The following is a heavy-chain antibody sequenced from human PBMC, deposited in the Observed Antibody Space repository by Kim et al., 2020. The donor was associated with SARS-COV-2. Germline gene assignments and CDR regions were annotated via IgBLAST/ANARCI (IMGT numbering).Heavy chain of an antibody. Sequence: GWSLRLSCAASGFTFSSYGMHWVRQAPGKGLEWVAVISYDGSNKYYADSVKGRFTISRDNSKNTLYLQMNSLRAEDTAVYYCAKDLFLSFYYYGMDVWGQGTTVTVSS. CDR2: ISYDGSNK. CDR3: AKDLFLSFYYYGMDV. CDR1: GFTFSSYG. V-gene: IGHV3-30*18. J-gene: IGHJ6*02.